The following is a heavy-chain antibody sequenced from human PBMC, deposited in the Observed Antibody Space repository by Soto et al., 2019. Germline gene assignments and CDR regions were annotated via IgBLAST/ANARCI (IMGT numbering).Heavy chain of an antibody. CDR1: GGSISSGGYY. D-gene: IGHD6-13*01. J-gene: IGHJ5*02. CDR2: IYYSGST. Sequence: QVQLQESGPGLVKPSQTLSLTCTVSGGSISSGGYYWSWIRQHPGKGLEWIGYIYYSGSTYYNPSRKSRVTISVDTSKNQFSLKLSSVTAADTAVDYCARDHKRSSWYWFDPWGQGTLVTVSS. CDR3: ARDHKRSSWYWFDP. V-gene: IGHV4-31*03.